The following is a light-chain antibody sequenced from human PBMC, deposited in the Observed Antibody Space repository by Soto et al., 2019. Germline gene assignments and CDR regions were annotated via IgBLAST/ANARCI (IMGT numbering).Light chain of an antibody. CDR1: QSVDIY. J-gene: IGKJ5*01. Sequence: ETVLTQSPATLSLSPGERATLSCRASQSVDIYLAWYQQKPGQAPRLLIYDASNRATGIPARFSGSGSGTDFTLTISSLEREDCAVYYCQQSKSWAPLTFGQGKRLEMK. CDR3: QQSKSWAPLT. CDR2: DAS. V-gene: IGKV3-11*01.